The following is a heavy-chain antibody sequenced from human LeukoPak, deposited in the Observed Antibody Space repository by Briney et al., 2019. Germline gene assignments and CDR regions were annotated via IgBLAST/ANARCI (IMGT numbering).Heavy chain of an antibody. CDR2: IRYDESNK. V-gene: IGHV3-30*02. CDR3: AKDRCSSISCYTHDY. Sequence: PGGSLRLSCEGSGFTFSNYWMGWVRQAPGKGLEWVAFIRYDESNKYYADSVKGRFTISRDNSKNTVFLQMNSLRSEDTAVYYCAKDRCSSISCYTHDYWGQGTLVTVSS. D-gene: IGHD2-2*02. J-gene: IGHJ4*02. CDR1: GFTFSNYW.